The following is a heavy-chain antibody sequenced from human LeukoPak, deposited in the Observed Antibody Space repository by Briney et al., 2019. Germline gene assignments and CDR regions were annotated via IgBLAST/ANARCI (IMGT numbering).Heavy chain of an antibody. CDR1: GFTVISNY. CDR2: ISGSGGST. D-gene: IGHD3-22*01. Sequence: GGSLRLSCAASGFTVISNYMSWVRQAPGKGLEWVSDISGSGGSTYHADSVKGRFTVSRDTSKNTLYLQMNSLRAEDTALYYCVKRYGSGYYNVDYWGQGTLVTVSS. CDR3: VKRYGSGYYNVDY. J-gene: IGHJ4*02. V-gene: IGHV3-23*01.